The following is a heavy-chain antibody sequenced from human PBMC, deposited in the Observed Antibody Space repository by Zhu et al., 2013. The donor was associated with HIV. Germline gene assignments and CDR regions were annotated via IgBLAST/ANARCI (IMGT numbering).Heavy chain of an antibody. CDR2: INPNSGGT. V-gene: IGHV1-2*02. CDR1: GYTFTGYY. D-gene: IGHD2-2*01. J-gene: IGHJ1*01. CDR3: AAGLLPAAPLGYFQH. Sequence: QVQLVQSGAEVKKPGASVKVSCKASGYTFTGYYIQWVRQAPGQGLEWMGWINPNSGGTNYAQKFQGRVTMTRDTSISTAYMELSRLRSDDTAVYYCAAGLLPAAPLGYFQHWGQGTLVTVSS.